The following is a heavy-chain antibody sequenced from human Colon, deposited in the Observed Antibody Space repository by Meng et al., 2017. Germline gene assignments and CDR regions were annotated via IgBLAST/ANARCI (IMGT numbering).Heavy chain of an antibody. V-gene: IGHV4-30-4*01. CDR3: ARDSGYDKNWFDP. CDR2: IYYSGST. D-gene: IGHD5-12*01. J-gene: IGHJ5*02. CDR1: GGSISSGDYY. Sequence: QVQLQESGPGLVQPSQTLSLTCTVSGGSISSGDYYWSWIRQPPGKGLEWIGYIYYSGSTYSNASLKSRVTISIDRSKNQFSLKVSSVTAADTAVYYCARDSGYDKNWFDPWGQGTLVTVSS.